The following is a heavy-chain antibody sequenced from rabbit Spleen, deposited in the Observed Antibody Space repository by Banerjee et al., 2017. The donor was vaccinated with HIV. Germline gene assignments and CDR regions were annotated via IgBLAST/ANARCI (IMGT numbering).Heavy chain of an antibody. CDR1: GVSFSDKDV. CDR2: INIVTGKD. CDR3: ARSTYGYDDYADLYYAAMDL. Sequence: EQLEESGGGLVKPEGSLTLTCKASGVSFSDKDVMCWVRQAPGKGLEWIACINIVTGKDVYATWAKGRFIMSRTSSTTVTLQMTSLTAADTATYFCARSTYGYDDYADLYYAAMDLWGPGTLVTVS. D-gene: IGHD6-1*01. J-gene: IGHJ6*01. V-gene: IGHV1S45*01.